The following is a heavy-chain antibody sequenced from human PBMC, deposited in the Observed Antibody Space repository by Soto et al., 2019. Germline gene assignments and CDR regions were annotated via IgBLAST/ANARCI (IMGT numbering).Heavy chain of an antibody. CDR3: ARESSYYYDSSGMGFDY. D-gene: IGHD3-22*01. Sequence: QVQLVQSGAEVKKPGASVKVSCKASGYTFTSYYMHWVRQAPGQGLEWMGIINPSGGSTSYAQKFQGRVTMTRDTSTSIVDMELSSLRSEDTAVYYCARESSYYYDSSGMGFDYWGQGTLVTVSS. CDR2: INPSGGST. J-gene: IGHJ4*02. V-gene: IGHV1-46*01. CDR1: GYTFTSYY.